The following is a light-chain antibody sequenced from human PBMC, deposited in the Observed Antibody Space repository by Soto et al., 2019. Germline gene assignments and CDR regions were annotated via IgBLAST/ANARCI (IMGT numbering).Light chain of an antibody. J-gene: IGLJ2*01. V-gene: IGLV2-14*01. CDR1: SSDVGGYNF. CDR3: SSYTSINTLV. CDR2: DVD. Sequence: QSVLTQPASVSGSPGQSITISCTGTSSDVGGYNFVSWYQQHPGKAPKLMIYDVDNRPSGVSKRFSASKSGNTASLTISGLQAEDEADYYCSSYTSINTLVFGGGTQLTVL.